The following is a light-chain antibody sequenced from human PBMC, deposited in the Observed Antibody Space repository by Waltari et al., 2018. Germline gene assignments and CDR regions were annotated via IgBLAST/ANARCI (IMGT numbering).Light chain of an antibody. CDR2: EVS. Sequence: QSALPQPASVSGSPGQSITIPCPGTRSGVGGYNNVLWYHQHPGKAPKLMIYEVSNRPSGVSNRFSGSKSGNTASLTISGLQAEDEADYYCSSYTSSSTLVVFGGGTKLTVL. CDR3: SSYTSSSTLVV. J-gene: IGLJ2*01. V-gene: IGLV2-14*01. CDR1: RSGVGGYNN.